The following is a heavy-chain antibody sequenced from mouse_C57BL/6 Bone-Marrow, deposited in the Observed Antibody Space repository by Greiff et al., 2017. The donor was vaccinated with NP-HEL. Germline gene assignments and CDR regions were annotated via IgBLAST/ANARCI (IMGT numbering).Heavy chain of an antibody. V-gene: IGHV1-61*01. CDR1: GYTFTSYW. CDR2: IYPSDSET. J-gene: IGHJ2*01. Sequence: VKLQQPGAELVRPGSSVKLSCKASGYTFTSYWMDWVKQRPGQGLEWIGNIYPSDSETHYNQKFKDKATLTVDKSSSTAYMQLSSLTSEDSAVYYCAREGLLFDYWGQGTTLTVSS. CDR3: AREGLLFDY. D-gene: IGHD3-1*01.